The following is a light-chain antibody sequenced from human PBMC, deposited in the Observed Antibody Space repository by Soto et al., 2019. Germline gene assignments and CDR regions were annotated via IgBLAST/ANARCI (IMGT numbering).Light chain of an antibody. Sequence: QSALTQPASVSGSPGQSITISCTGTSSDVGGYNYVSWYQQHPGTAPKLMLYEVSNRPSGVSDRFSGSRSGNTASLTISGLQAEDESDYYCISYTSSSTWVFGGGTQLTVL. CDR3: ISYTSSSTWV. J-gene: IGLJ3*02. CDR1: SSDVGGYNY. CDR2: EVS. V-gene: IGLV2-14*01.